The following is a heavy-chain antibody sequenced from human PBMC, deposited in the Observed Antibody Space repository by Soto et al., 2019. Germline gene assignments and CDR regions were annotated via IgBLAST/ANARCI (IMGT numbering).Heavy chain of an antibody. CDR3: ARGADSGRAE. Sequence: QVQLVESGGGVVQPGRSLRLSCAASGFTSSSYGMHWVRQAPGKGLEWVAGIWYDGSNKYYADSVKGRFTISRDNSKNTLYLQMNSLRVEDTAVYYCARGADSGRAEWGQGTLVTVSS. D-gene: IGHD3-10*01. CDR1: GFTSSSYG. V-gene: IGHV3-33*01. CDR2: IWYDGSNK. J-gene: IGHJ4*02.